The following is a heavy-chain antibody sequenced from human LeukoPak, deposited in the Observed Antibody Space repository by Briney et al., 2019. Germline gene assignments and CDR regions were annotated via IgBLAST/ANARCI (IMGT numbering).Heavy chain of an antibody. CDR1: GGSISSYY. J-gene: IGHJ4*02. Sequence: AETLTLTCTVSGGSISSYYWSWIRQPPGKGLEWIGYIYTSGSTNDTPSLKSRVTISVDTSKNQCSLKLSSVTAADTAVYYCSNTSQTGTLDYWGQGTLVTVSS. CDR3: SNTSQTGTLDY. V-gene: IGHV4-4*09. CDR2: IYTSGST. D-gene: IGHD1-7*01.